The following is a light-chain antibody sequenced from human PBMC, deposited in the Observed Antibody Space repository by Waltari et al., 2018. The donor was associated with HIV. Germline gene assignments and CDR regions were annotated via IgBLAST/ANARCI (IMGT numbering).Light chain of an antibody. Sequence: QSVLTQPPSVSGPPGQTVTISCTGSSSTIGAGYDVHWYPQLPGTAHKLLIYGNSNRPSGVPDRFSGSKSGTSASLAITGLQAEDEADYYCQSYDSSLSGPYVFGTGTKVTVL. V-gene: IGLV1-40*01. J-gene: IGLJ1*01. CDR1: SSTIGAGYD. CDR2: GNS. CDR3: QSYDSSLSGPYV.